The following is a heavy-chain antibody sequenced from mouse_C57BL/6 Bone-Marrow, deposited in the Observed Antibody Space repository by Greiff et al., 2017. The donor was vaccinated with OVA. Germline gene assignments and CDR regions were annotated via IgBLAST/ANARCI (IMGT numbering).Heavy chain of an antibody. J-gene: IGHJ1*03. CDR2: IYPGDGDT. CDR3: ARLNVLRSSFPYWYFDV. V-gene: IGHV1-82*01. D-gene: IGHD1-1*01. CDR1: GYAFSSSW. Sequence: QVQLQQSGPELVKPGASVKISCKASGYAFSSSWMNWVKQRPGKGLEWIGRIYPGDGDTNYNGKFKGKATLTADKSSSTAYMQLSSLTSEDSAVYFCARLNVLRSSFPYWYFDVWGTGTTVTVSS.